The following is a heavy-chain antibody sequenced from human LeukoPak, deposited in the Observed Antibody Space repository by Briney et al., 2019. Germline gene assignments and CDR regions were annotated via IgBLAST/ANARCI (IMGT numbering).Heavy chain of an antibody. CDR1: GYTFTDHD. J-gene: IGHJ3*02. V-gene: IGHV1-18*01. CDR2: ISAYNGNT. CDR3: ARVGSDYGSGSYYNEGDAFDI. D-gene: IGHD3-10*01. Sequence: ASVKVSCKASGYTFTDHDINWVRQATGQGLEWMGWISAYNGNTNYAQKLQGRVTMTTDTSTSTAYMELRSLRSDDTAVYYCARVGSDYGSGSYYNEGDAFDIWGQGTMVTVSS.